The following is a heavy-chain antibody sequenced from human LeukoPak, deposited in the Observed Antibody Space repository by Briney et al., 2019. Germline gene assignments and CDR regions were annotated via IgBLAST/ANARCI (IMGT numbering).Heavy chain of an antibody. CDR1: GFTFSSYA. CDR3: ARNGYQLYYFDY. D-gene: IGHD2-2*01. V-gene: IGHV3-23*01. CDR2: ISGSGGST. Sequence: SGGSLRLSCAASGFTFSSYAMSWVRQAPGKGLEWVSAISGSGGSTYYADSVKGRFTISRDNSKNTLYLQMNSLRAEDTAVYYCARNGYQLYYFDYWGQGTLVTVSS. J-gene: IGHJ4*02.